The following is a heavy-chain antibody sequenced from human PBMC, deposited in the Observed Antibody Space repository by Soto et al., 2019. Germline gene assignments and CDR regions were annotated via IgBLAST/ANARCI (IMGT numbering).Heavy chain of an antibody. J-gene: IGHJ4*02. CDR2: INPSRGLT. Sequence: ASVKVSCKASGYNFNNYYIHWVRQTPGQGPEWIGVINPSRGLTTYSQRFQGRVSMTRDTSTTTVYMELSSLRSEDTAIYYCARDGVPIAGRSGYFDYWGPGTEVTVSS. D-gene: IGHD6-19*01. V-gene: IGHV1-46*02. CDR3: ARDGVPIAGRSGYFDY. CDR1: GYNFNNYY.